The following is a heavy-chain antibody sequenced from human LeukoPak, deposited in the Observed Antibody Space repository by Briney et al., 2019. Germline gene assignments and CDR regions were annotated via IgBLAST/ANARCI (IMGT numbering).Heavy chain of an antibody. D-gene: IGHD6-13*01. V-gene: IGHV4-38-2*02. Sequence: SETLSLTGTGSGYSISSGYYWGWIRQPPGKGLEWIGSIYHSGSTYYNPSLKSRVTISVDTSKNQFSLKLSSVTAADTAVYYCATSTKYTTSWGAFDIWGQGTMVTVSS. CDR2: IYHSGST. J-gene: IGHJ3*02. CDR1: GYSISSGYY. CDR3: ATSTKYTTSWGAFDI.